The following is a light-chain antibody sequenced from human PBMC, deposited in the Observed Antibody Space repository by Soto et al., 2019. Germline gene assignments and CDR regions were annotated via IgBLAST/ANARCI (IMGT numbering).Light chain of an antibody. V-gene: IGKV3-15*01. J-gene: IGKJ1*01. CDR2: GAS. CDR3: QQYNNWPWT. CDR1: QSVSSN. Sequence: EIVMTQSPATLSVSPGERATLSCRASQSVSSNLAWYQQKPGQAPRLLIYGASTRATGIPARFSGSGSVTEFTLTIRSLQSEDFADYYCQQYNNWPWTLGQGTKVEIK.